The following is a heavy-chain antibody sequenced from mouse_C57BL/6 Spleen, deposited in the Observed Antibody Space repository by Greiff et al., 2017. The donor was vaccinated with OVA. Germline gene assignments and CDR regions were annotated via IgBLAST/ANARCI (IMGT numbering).Heavy chain of an antibody. V-gene: IGHV1-69*01. CDR3: ARGRLMDY. Sequence: QVQLQQPGAELVMPGASVKLSCKASGYTFTSYWMHWVKQRPGQGLEWIGEIDPSDSYTNYNQKFKGKSTLTVDKSSSTAYMQLSSLTSEDSAVYYCARGRLMDYWGQGTSVTVSS. CDR2: IDPSDSYT. J-gene: IGHJ4*01. D-gene: IGHD2-2*01. CDR1: GYTFTSYW.